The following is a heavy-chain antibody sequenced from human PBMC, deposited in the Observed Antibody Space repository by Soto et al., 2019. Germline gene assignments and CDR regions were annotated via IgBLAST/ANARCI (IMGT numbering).Heavy chain of an antibody. CDR1: GFTFSSYA. CDR2: ISGSGGST. CDR3: AKDPLNIAAACDDAFDI. D-gene: IGHD6-13*01. V-gene: IGHV3-23*01. Sequence: EVQLLESGGGLVQPGGSLRLSCAASGFTFSSYAMSWVRQAPGKGLEWVSAISGSGGSTYYADSVKGRFTISRDNSKNTLYLQMNSLRAEDTAVDYCAKDPLNIAAACDDAFDIWGQGRMVTVSS. J-gene: IGHJ3*02.